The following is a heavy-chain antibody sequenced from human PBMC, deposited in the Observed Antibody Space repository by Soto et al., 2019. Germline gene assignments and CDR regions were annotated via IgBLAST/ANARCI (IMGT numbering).Heavy chain of an antibody. CDR2: ISDTGENT. D-gene: IGHD1-26*01. V-gene: IGHV3-23*01. CDR1: GFTFSSYA. CDR3: AKDRGGSYYSFDY. J-gene: IGHJ4*01. Sequence: PGGSLRLSCAASGFTFSSYAMSWVRQAPGKGLEWVSAISDTGENTFYADSVKGRFTNSKDNSKNTLFLQMHSLRAEDTAVYYCAKDRGGSYYSFDYWGRGTLVTVS.